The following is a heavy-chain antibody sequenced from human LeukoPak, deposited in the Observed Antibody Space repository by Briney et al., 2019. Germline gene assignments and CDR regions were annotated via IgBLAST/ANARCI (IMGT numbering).Heavy chain of an antibody. Sequence: SETLSLTCAVSGYSISSGYYWGWIRPPPGKGLEWIGSIYHSGSTYYNPSFKSRVTISVDTSKNQFSLKLSSVTAADTAVYYCASQRGYSYGYRAYWGQGTLVTVSS. D-gene: IGHD5-18*01. CDR2: IYHSGST. J-gene: IGHJ4*02. CDR1: GYSISSGYY. V-gene: IGHV4-38-2*01. CDR3: ASQRGYSYGYRAY.